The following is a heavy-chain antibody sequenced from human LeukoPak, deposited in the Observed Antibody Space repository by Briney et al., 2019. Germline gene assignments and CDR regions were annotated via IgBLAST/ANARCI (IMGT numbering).Heavy chain of an antibody. D-gene: IGHD3/OR15-3a*01. Sequence: ASVKVSCKASGCTFTSYDIDWVRQATGQGLEWMGWMNPNSGNTGYAQKFQGRVTITTNPSISTAYMELSSLRSEDTAVYYCARGGTGMGNYWGQGTLVTVSS. CDR1: GCTFTSYD. CDR3: ARGGTGMGNY. J-gene: IGHJ4*02. CDR2: MNPNSGNT. V-gene: IGHV1-8*03.